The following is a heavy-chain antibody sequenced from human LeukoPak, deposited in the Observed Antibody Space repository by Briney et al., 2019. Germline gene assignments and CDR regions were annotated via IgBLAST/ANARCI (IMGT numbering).Heavy chain of an antibody. CDR1: GFTFSSYG. CDR2: ISYDGSNK. CDR3: ARTRTLPIAGGFDT. D-gene: IGHD3-16*01. V-gene: IGHV3-30*03. Sequence: GRSLRLSCAASGFTFSSYGMHWVRQAPGKGLEWVAVISYDGSNKYYADSVKGRFTISRDNSKNTLYLQMNSLRAEDTAVYYCARTRTLPIAGGFDTWGQGSLVTVSS. J-gene: IGHJ5*02.